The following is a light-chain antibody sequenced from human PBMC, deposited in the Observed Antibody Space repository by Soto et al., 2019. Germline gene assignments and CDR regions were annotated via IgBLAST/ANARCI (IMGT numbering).Light chain of an antibody. CDR3: QQYNTYWT. CDR1: QSISIW. V-gene: IGKV1-5*01. Sequence: DIQMTQSPSTLSASVGDRVTITCRASQSISIWLAWYQQKPGKAPKVLIYDVSNLETGVPSRFSGSGSGTEFTLTISSLHPDDFATYYCQQYNTYWTFGQGTKVDNK. J-gene: IGKJ1*01. CDR2: DVS.